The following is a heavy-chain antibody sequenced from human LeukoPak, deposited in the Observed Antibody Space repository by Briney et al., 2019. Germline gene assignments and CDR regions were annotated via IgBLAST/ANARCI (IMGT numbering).Heavy chain of an antibody. Sequence: GGSLRLSCAASGFTFSSYAMHWVRQAPGKGLEWVAVISYDGSNKYYADSVKGRFTISRDNSKNTLYLQMNSLRAEDTAVYYCARDLAYDSSGYYYVGPDSWGQGTLVTVSS. J-gene: IGHJ4*02. CDR3: ARDLAYDSSGYYYVGPDS. D-gene: IGHD3-22*01. CDR1: GFTFSSYA. CDR2: ISYDGSNK. V-gene: IGHV3-30-3*01.